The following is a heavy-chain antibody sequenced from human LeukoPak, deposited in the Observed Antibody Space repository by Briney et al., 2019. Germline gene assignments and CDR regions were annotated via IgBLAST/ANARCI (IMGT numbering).Heavy chain of an antibody. D-gene: IGHD3-22*01. V-gene: IGHV3-21*01. CDR2: ISSSSSYI. CDR1: GFTFSSYS. J-gene: IGHJ4*02. CDR3: ARDPWRYYDSRGYSYFDY. Sequence: PGGSLRLSCAASGFTFSSYSMNWVRQAPGKGLEWVSSISSSSSYIYYADSVKGRFTISRDNAKNSLYLQMNSLRAEDTAVYYCARDPWRYYDSRGYSYFDYWGQGTLVTVSS.